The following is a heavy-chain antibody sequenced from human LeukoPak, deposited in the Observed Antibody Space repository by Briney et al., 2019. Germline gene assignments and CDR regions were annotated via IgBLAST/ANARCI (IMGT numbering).Heavy chain of an antibody. J-gene: IGHJ4*02. CDR1: GGTFSSYA. CDR3: AMWEPQRYFDY. CDR2: INPNSGGT. Sequence: ASVKVSCKASGGTFSSYAISWVRQAPGQGLEWMGWINPNSGGTNYAQKFQGRVTMTRDTSNSTAYMELSRLRSDDTAVYYCAMWEPQRYFDYWGQGTLVTVSS. D-gene: IGHD1-26*01. V-gene: IGHV1-2*02.